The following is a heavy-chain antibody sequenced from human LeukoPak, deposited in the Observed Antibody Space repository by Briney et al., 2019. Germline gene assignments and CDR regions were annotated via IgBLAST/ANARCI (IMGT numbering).Heavy chain of an antibody. J-gene: IGHJ6*03. CDR1: GYTFTSYD. D-gene: IGHD6-13*01. Sequence: ASVKVSCKASGYTFTSYDINWVRQATGQGLEWMGWMNPNSGNTGYAQKFQGRVTITRNTSISTAYMELSSLRSEDTAVYYCASSAVDGSSWHPHYYYYMDVWGKGTTVTVSS. CDR3: ASSAVDGSSWHPHYYYYMDV. V-gene: IGHV1-8*03. CDR2: MNPNSGNT.